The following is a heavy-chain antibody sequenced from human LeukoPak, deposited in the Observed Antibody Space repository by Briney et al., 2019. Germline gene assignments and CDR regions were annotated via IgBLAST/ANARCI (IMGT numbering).Heavy chain of an antibody. CDR1: GGSFSGYY. Sequence: PSETLSLTCAVYGGSFSGYYWSWIRQPPGKGLEWIGEINHSGSTNYNPSLKSRVTISVDTSKNQFSLKLSSVTAVDTAVYYCAKTYGSGSYYPHWGQGTLVTVSS. V-gene: IGHV4-34*01. CDR2: INHSGST. J-gene: IGHJ1*01. D-gene: IGHD3-10*01. CDR3: AKTYGSGSYYPH.